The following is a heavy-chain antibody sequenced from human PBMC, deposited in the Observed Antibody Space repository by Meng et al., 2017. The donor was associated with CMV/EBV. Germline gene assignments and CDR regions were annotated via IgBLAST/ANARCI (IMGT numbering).Heavy chain of an antibody. CDR2: IYYSGST. D-gene: IGHD3-10*01. V-gene: IGHV4-39*01. J-gene: IGHJ6*02. Sequence: SETLSLTCTVSGGSISSSSYYWGWIRQPPGKGLEWIGSIYYSGSTYYNPSLKSRVTISVDTSKNQFSLWLSSVTAADTAVYYCARPYPGDPYHGLDVWGQGTTVTVSS. CDR3: ARPYPGDPYHGLDV. CDR1: GGSISSSSYY.